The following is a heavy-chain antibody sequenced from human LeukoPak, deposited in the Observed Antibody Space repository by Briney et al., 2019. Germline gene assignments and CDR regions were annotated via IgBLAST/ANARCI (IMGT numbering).Heavy chain of an antibody. CDR2: ILPDGSEK. V-gene: IGHV3-7*01. Sequence: GGSLRLSCAASGFTFNTYTMNWVRQAPGKGLEWVANILPDGSEKYYLDSVKGRFTISRDNPTNSLYLQINSLRAEDTALYYCGRLARNAWYAVDYWGQGTLVTVSS. CDR1: GFTFNTYT. CDR3: GRLARNAWYAVDY. D-gene: IGHD6-19*01. J-gene: IGHJ4*02.